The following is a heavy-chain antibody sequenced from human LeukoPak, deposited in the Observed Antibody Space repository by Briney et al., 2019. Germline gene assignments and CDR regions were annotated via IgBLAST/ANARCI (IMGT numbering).Heavy chain of an antibody. Sequence: GASVKVSCKASGYTFTSYYMHWVRQAPGQGLEWMGWINPNSGGTNYAQKFQGRVTMTRDTSISTGYMELSRLRSDDTAVYYCARDLRGFLTWWFDPWGQGTLVTVSS. J-gene: IGHJ5*02. D-gene: IGHD3-10*01. V-gene: IGHV1-2*02. CDR1: GYTFTSYY. CDR3: ARDLRGFLTWWFDP. CDR2: INPNSGGT.